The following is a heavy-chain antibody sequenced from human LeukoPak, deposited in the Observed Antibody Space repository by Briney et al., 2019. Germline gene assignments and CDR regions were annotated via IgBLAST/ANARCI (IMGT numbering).Heavy chain of an antibody. CDR2: IYYSGSA. Sequence: SETLSLTCTVSGGSISSSSSYWGWIRQPPGKGLEWIGSIYYSGSAYYNPSLKSRVTISVDTSKNQFSLKLSSVTAADAALYYCARDSLNGDYAVYYYYYGMDVWGQGTTVTVSS. CDR1: GGSISSSSSY. CDR3: ARDSLNGDYAVYYYYYGMDV. V-gene: IGHV4-39*07. D-gene: IGHD4-17*01. J-gene: IGHJ6*02.